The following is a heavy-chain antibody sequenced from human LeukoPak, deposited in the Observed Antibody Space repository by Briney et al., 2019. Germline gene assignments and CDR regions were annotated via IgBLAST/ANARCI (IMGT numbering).Heavy chain of an antibody. D-gene: IGHD3-22*01. J-gene: IGHJ4*02. Sequence: GASVKVSCKASGGTFSGSAISWVRQAPGQGLEWMGRIIPIVGIGNYAQKFQGRVTISADKSTSTVYMEPSSLRSEDTAVYYCARDMRSSDYYLAYYFDYWGQGTLVTVSS. CDR2: IIPIVGIG. CDR3: ARDMRSSDYYLAYYFDY. V-gene: IGHV1-69*04. CDR1: GGTFSGSA.